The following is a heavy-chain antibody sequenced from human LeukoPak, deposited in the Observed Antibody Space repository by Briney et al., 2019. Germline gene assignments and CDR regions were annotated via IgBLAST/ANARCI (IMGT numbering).Heavy chain of an antibody. D-gene: IGHD5-18*01. Sequence: GESLKISCKGSGYSFTSYWIGWVCQMPGKGLEWMGIIYPDDSDTRYSPSFQGQVTISADKSISTAYLQWSSLKASDTAMYYCARRNVDTAMVTNWFDPWGQGTLVTVSS. CDR1: GYSFTSYW. V-gene: IGHV5-51*01. J-gene: IGHJ5*02. CDR2: IYPDDSDT. CDR3: ARRNVDTAMVTNWFDP.